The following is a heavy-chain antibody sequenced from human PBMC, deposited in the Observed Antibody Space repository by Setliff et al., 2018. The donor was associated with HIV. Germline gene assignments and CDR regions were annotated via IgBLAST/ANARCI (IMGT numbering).Heavy chain of an antibody. D-gene: IGHD3-22*01. V-gene: IGHV4-39*01. CDR3: ARGLSFYDSSGYYPSYFDY. CDR2: IYYSGST. CDR1: GGSISSSSYY. Sequence: LSLTCTVSGGSISSSSYYWGWIRQPPGKGLEWIGSIYYSGSTYYNPSLKSRVTISVDTSKNQFSLKLSSVTAADTAVYYCARGLSFYDSSGYYPSYFDYWGQGTLVTVSS. J-gene: IGHJ4*02.